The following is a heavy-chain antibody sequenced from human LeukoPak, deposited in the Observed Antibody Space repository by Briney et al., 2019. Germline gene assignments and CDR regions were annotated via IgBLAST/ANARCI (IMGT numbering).Heavy chain of an antibody. CDR1: GFTVIDNY. CDR2: ISIGGTTGST. D-gene: IGHD3-16*01. J-gene: IGHJ4*02. CDR3: ARSIYNYVWGSCDF. Sequence: GGSLRLSCAASGFTVIDNYMSWVRQAPGKGLEWISVISIGGTTGSTYYADSVHGRFTISRDNSKNTLYLHMSSLRVEDTAVYYCARSIYNYVWGSCDFWGQGTLVTVSS. V-gene: IGHV3-53*01.